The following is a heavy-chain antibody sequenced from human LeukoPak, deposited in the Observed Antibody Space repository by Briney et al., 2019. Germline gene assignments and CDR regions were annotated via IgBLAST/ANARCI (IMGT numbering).Heavy chain of an antibody. D-gene: IGHD1-26*01. Sequence: SETLSLTCAVSGGSISSSNWWSWVRQPPGKGLEWIGEIYHSGSTNYNPSLKSRVTISVDKSKNQFSLKLCSVTAADTAVYYCARFSGSYRGNYFDYWGQGTLVTVSS. CDR1: GGSISSSNW. J-gene: IGHJ4*02. CDR3: ARFSGSYRGNYFDY. CDR2: IYHSGST. V-gene: IGHV4-4*02.